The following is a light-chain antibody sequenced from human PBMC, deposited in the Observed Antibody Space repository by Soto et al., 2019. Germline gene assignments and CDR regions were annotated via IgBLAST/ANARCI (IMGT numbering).Light chain of an antibody. Sequence: DIVMTQSPLSLPVTPGEPASISCRCSQSLLYSTGYNYLDWYLQKPGQSPQLLIYLGSNRASGVPDRYSGSGSGTDFTLKISRVEAEDVGVYYCMQALQTPLTFGGGTKVEIK. CDR2: LGS. V-gene: IGKV2-28*01. J-gene: IGKJ4*01. CDR1: QSLLYSTGYNY. CDR3: MQALQTPLT.